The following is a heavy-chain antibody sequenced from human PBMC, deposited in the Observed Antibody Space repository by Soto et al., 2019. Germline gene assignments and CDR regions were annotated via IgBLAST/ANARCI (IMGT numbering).Heavy chain of an antibody. J-gene: IGHJ4*02. D-gene: IGHD3-10*01. CDR2: IYSGGYT. V-gene: IGHV3-53*01. CDR1: GFTVSNNY. Sequence: EVQLVESGGGLIQPGGSLRLSCAVSGFTVSNNYMSWVRQAPGKGLEGVSVIYSGGYTAYGDSVKGRFTISRDNSKNTLYPKRKSREAEDTGVYSGATQPGGGGYWGQGTLVTVSS. CDR3: ATQPGGGGY.